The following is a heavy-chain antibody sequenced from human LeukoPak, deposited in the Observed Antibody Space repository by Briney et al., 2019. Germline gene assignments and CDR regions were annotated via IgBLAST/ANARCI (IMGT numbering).Heavy chain of an antibody. V-gene: IGHV3-9*03. Sequence: PGGSLRLSCAASGFTFDDYAMHWVRQAPGKGLEWVSGISWNSGSIGYADSVKGRFTISRDNAKNSLYLQMNSLRAEDMALYYCARDEQWLVGYYFDYWGQGTLVTVSS. CDR1: GFTFDDYA. CDR3: ARDEQWLVGYYFDY. D-gene: IGHD6-19*01. J-gene: IGHJ4*02. CDR2: ISWNSGSI.